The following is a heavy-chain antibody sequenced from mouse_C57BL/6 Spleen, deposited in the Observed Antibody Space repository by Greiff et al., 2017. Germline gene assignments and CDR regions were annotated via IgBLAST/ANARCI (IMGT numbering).Heavy chain of an antibody. CDR1: GFTFSDYG. V-gene: IGHV5-17*01. J-gene: IGHJ2*01. D-gene: IGHD2-3*01. CDR2: ISSGSSTI. Sequence: DVQLQESGGGLVKPGGSLKLSCAASGFTFSDYGMHWVRQAPEKGLEWVAYISSGSSTIYYADTVKGRFTISRDNAKNTLFLQMTSLRSEDTAMYYCAKAGYSVYFDYWGQGTTLTVSS. CDR3: AKAGYSVYFDY.